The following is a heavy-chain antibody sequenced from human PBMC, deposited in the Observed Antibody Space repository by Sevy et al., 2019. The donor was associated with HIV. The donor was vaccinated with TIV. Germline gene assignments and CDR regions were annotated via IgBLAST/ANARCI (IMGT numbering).Heavy chain of an antibody. V-gene: IGHV1-18*01. CDR2: ITPNNGDT. D-gene: IGHD1-26*01. CDR3: ARAPSGSQGPGQYFHH. CDR1: GGTFTNYG. J-gene: IGHJ1*01. Sequence: ASVKVSCKASGGTFTNYGFTWVRQAPGQGLEWMGRITPNNGDTNYAQRLQGRVTMTTDTSTSTVYMELRSLRSDDTAVYYCARAPSGSQGPGQYFHHWGQGTLVTVSS.